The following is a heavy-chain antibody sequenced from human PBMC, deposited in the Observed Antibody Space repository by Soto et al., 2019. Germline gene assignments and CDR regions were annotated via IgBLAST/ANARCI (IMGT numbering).Heavy chain of an antibody. V-gene: IGHV1-2*06. J-gene: IGHJ4*02. Sequence: RASVKVSCKTSGYFFTSHYIHWVRLAPGRGLEWMGRINPNNGDTNSPQKFQGRVTITSDTSISTAYMEMSGLRSDDTALYYCAREVTYGGGSFSLGLWGQGTLVTVSS. D-gene: IGHD3-10*01. CDR1: GYFFTSHY. CDR3: AREVTYGGGSFSLGL. CDR2: INPNNGDT.